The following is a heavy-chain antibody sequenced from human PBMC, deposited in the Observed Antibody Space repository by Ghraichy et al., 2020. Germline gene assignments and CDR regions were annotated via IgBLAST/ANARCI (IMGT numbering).Heavy chain of an antibody. CDR3: AKGYCSSASCRGAFDI. D-gene: IGHD2-2*01. Sequence: GGSLRLSCAASGFTVSSKYMSWVRQAPGKGLECVSVIYSGGNTYYVDSVKGRFTISRDSAENTLYLQMSSLRAEDTAVYYCAKGYCSSASCRGAFDIWGQGTMVTVSS. CDR1: GFTVSSKY. V-gene: IGHV3-66*01. J-gene: IGHJ3*02. CDR2: IYSGGNT.